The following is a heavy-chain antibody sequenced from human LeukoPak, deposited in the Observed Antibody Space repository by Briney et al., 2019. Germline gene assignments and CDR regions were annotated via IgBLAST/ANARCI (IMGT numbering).Heavy chain of an antibody. Sequence: PSETLSLTCAVSGGSISSGGYSWSWIRQPPGKGLEWIGYIYHSGSTYYNPSLKSRVTISVDRSKNQFSLKLSSVTAADTAVYYCARDYYDSSGYYYFDYWGQGTLVTASS. D-gene: IGHD3-22*01. V-gene: IGHV4-30-2*01. CDR3: ARDYYDSSGYYYFDY. J-gene: IGHJ4*02. CDR2: IYHSGST. CDR1: GGSISSGGYS.